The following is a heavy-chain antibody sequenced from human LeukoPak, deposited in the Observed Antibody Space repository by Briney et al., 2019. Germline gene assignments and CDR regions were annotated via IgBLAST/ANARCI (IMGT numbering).Heavy chain of an antibody. D-gene: IGHD4-23*01. CDR3: AKDRYGGNSRHYNFQH. CDR1: GFTFSSYG. Sequence: GGSLRLSCAASGFTFSSYGMHWVRQAPGKGLEWVAVISYDGSNKYYADSVKGRFTISRDNSKNTLYLQMNSLRAEDTAVYYCAKDRYGGNSRHYNFQHWGQGTLVTVSS. V-gene: IGHV3-30*18. J-gene: IGHJ1*01. CDR2: ISYDGSNK.